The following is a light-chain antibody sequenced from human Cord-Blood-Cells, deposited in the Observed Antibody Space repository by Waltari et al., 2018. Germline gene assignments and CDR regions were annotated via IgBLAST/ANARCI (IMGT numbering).Light chain of an antibody. V-gene: IGLV1-40*01. Sequence: QSVLTQPPSVSGAPGQRVTISCTGSSPNIGAGYDVPWYQQLPGTAPNLLIYGNSNRPSGGPDRFTGSKSGTTASLAITGLQAEDEADYYGQSDDSSLSGSVCGGGTKLTGL. CDR3: QSDDSSLSGSV. CDR1: SPNIGAGYD. CDR2: GNS. J-gene: IGLJ2*01.